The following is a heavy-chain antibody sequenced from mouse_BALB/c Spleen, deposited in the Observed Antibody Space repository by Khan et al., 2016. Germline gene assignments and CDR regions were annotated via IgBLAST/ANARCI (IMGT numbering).Heavy chain of an antibody. CDR1: GYTFTNYG. CDR2: INTNTGEP. D-gene: IGHD2-1*01. V-gene: IGHV9-3*02. CDR3: ARRGNYGGKDAMDY. J-gene: IGHJ4*01. Sequence: QIQLVQSGPELKKPGETVKISCKASGYTFTNYGMNWVKQAPGKGLKWMGWINTNTGEPTYAEEFKGRFAFSLETSASTAYLPINNLKKGDTATYCCARRGNYGGKDAMDYWGQGTSVTVSS.